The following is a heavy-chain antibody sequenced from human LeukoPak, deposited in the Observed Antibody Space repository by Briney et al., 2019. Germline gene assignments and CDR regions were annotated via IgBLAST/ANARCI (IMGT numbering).Heavy chain of an antibody. J-gene: IGHJ4*02. V-gene: IGHV6-1*01. Sequence: SQTLSLTCATSGDSVSSNSAAWNWIRQSPSRGLEWLGRTYYRSKWYNDYEVSVKSRITINPDTSKNQFSLQLNSVTPEDTAVYYCARSVSSVSYRIDYWGQGTLVTVSS. D-gene: IGHD6-19*01. CDR3: ARSVSSVSYRIDY. CDR2: TYYRSKWYN. CDR1: GDSVSSNSAA.